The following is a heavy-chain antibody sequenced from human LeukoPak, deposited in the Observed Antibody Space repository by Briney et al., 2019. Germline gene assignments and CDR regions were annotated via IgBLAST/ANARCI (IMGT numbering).Heavy chain of an antibody. V-gene: IGHV4-38-2*02. CDR1: GYSINRGYY. CDR3: ARVTQQQLTDAFNI. J-gene: IGHJ3*02. D-gene: IGHD6-13*01. Sequence: SETLSLTCTVSGYSINRGYYWGWIRQPPGMGQEWIGSIYHSVSTYYNPSLKTRVTISVDTSKNQFFLKLSSVIAADTAVYYCARVTQQQLTDAFNIWGQGTMVTVSS. CDR2: IYHSVST.